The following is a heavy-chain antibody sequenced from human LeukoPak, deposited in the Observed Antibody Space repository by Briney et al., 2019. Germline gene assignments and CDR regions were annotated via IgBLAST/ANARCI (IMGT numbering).Heavy chain of an antibody. Sequence: SETLSLTCTVSGGSVSSGSNYWSWIRQPAGKGLEWIGRIYNSWTTNYNPSLKSRVTISVDTSKNQFPLKLSSVTAADTAVYYCYYYMDVWGKGTTVIVSS. CDR1: GGSVSSGSNY. J-gene: IGHJ6*03. CDR3: YYYMDV. CDR2: IYNSWTT. V-gene: IGHV4-61*02.